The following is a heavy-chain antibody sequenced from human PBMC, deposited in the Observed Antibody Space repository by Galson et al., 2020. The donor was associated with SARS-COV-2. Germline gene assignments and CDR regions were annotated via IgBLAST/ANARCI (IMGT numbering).Heavy chain of an antibody. D-gene: IGHD2-15*01. CDR3: ASALGYCRGDICDGSLADAFDV. CDR2: IYSRGRT. V-gene: IGHV4-39*01. CDR1: GGPMTNSTYF. J-gene: IGHJ3*01. Sequence: SETLSLTCSVSGGPMTNSTYFWGWVRQPPGRGLEWPGIIYSRGRTFYSPSLEGRVTISVDTSENQFSLELASVTAADTAVYYCASALGYCRGDICDGSLADAFDVWGQGTLVTVSS.